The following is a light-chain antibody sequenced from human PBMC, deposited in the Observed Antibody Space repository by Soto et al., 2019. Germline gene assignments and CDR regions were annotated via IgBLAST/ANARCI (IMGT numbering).Light chain of an antibody. J-gene: IGKJ5*01. CDR1: QSFRGL. V-gene: IGKV3-11*01. CDR2: DAY. Sequence: EVVLTHSPVTLSLSPGERATLSCRASQSFRGLLAWYQQKPGQAPRLLIYDAYNRATGIPPRFSGSGSGTDFTLTISSLEPEDSAVYYCHQRHAWPITFGQGTRPAIK. CDR3: HQRHAWPIT.